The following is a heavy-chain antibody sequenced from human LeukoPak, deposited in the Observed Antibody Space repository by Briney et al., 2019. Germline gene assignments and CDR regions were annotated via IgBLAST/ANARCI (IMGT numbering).Heavy chain of an antibody. CDR1: GYAFTRYA. D-gene: IGHD4-11*01. J-gene: IGHJ5*02. CDR3: ARDLTTVSWFDP. Sequence: ASVKVSCKASGYAFTRYAIHWVRQAPGQRLEWMGWINAGNGNTKYSQKFQGRVTITRDTSASTAYMELSSLRSEDTAVYYCARDLTTVSWFDPWGQGSLVTVSS. V-gene: IGHV1-3*01. CDR2: INAGNGNT.